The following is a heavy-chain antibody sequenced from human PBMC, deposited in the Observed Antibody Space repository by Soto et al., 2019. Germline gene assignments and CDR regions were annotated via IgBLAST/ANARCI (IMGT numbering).Heavy chain of an antibody. D-gene: IGHD3-22*01. Sequence: QVQLVESGGGLVKTSGSLRIACAASGFTFSDYYMSWVRQAPGKGLEWVSYISSSGNTIYYAESVKGRFTISRENAKNSVYLQMNSLRAEDTALYFCAKMSSENYYDPVFSWGQGTLVTVSS. CDR3: AKMSSENYYDPVFS. J-gene: IGHJ4*02. CDR1: GFTFSDYY. V-gene: IGHV3-11*01. CDR2: ISSSGNTI.